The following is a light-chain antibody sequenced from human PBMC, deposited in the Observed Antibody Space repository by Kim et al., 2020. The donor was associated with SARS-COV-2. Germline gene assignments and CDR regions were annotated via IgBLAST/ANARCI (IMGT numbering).Light chain of an antibody. V-gene: IGLV2-14*03. CDR2: DVT. Sequence: HSIAITCTGTSSDLGSYNFVTWYQQHPGKAPKLIIYDVTKRPSGVSSRFSGSKSGYTASLTISGLQAEDEANYYCSSSTSSNTHVLFGGGTKLTVL. J-gene: IGLJ2*01. CDR3: SSSTSSNTHVL. CDR1: SSDLGSYNF.